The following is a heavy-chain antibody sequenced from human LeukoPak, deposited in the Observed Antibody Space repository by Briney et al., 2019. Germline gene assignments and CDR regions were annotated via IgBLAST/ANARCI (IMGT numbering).Heavy chain of an antibody. CDR1: GDSVSSNSAA. D-gene: IGHD2-15*01. J-gene: IGHJ6*03. Sequence: SQTLSLTCAISGDSVSSNSAAWNWIRQSPSRGLEWLGRTYYRSKWYNDYAVSVKSRITINPDTSKNQFSLQLNSVTPEDTAVYYCAREDLGYCSGGSCYPGPYYYYYYMDVWGKGTTVTISS. V-gene: IGHV6-1*01. CDR2: TYYRSKWYN. CDR3: AREDLGYCSGGSCYPGPYYYYYYMDV.